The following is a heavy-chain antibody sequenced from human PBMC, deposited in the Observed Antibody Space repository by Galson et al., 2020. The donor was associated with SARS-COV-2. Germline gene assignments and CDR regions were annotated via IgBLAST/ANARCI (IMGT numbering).Heavy chain of an antibody. CDR2: IFSSGST. Sequence: ASETLSLTCTVSGVSIRNYYWSWVRQPAGKGLEWIGRIFSSGSTNYKSSLKSRINMSVDMSKNQLFLKVTSVTAADTAVYYCARVGDSSSYGLDVWGQGTTVTVSS. CDR3: ARVGDSSSYGLDV. V-gene: IGHV4-4*07. J-gene: IGHJ6*02. CDR1: GVSIRNYY. D-gene: IGHD6-13*01.